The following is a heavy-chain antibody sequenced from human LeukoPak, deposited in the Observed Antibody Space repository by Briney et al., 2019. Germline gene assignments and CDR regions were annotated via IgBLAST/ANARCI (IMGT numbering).Heavy chain of an antibody. J-gene: IGHJ4*02. D-gene: IGHD3-10*01. Sequence: GGSLRLSCAASGFTFSSHEMNWVRQAPGKGLEWVSYISSSGSTIYYADSVKGRFTISRDNSKNTLYLQMNSLRAEDTAVYYCVKLWFGELSDYWGQGTLVTVSS. CDR1: GFTFSSHE. CDR2: ISSSGSTI. V-gene: IGHV3-48*03. CDR3: VKLWFGELSDY.